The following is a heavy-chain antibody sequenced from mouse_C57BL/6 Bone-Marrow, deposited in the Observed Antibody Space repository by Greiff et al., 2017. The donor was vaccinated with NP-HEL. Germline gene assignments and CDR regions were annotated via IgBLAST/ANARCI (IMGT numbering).Heavy chain of an antibody. CDR1: GFSLTSYG. J-gene: IGHJ4*01. V-gene: IGHV2-5*01. CDR3: AIRGLYYAMDY. Sequence: QVQLKESGPGLVQPSQSLSITCTVSGFSLTSYGVHWVRQSPGKGLEWLGVILRGGSTDYNAAFMSRLSIPKDNSKYQVFFKMNSLQADDTAIYYCAIRGLYYAMDYWGQGTSVTVSS. CDR2: ILRGGST.